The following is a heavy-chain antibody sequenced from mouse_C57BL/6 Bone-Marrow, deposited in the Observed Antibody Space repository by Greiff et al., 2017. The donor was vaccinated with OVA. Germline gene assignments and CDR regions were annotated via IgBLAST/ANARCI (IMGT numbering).Heavy chain of an antibody. CDR2: IDPENGDT. D-gene: IGHD2-4*01. Sequence: EVKLQESGAELVRPGASVKLSCTASGFNIKDDYMHWVKQRPEQGLEWIGWIDPENGDTEYASKFQGKATITADTSSNTAYLQLSSLTSEDTAVYYCTTFYYDYDDYAMDYWGQGTSVTVSS. V-gene: IGHV14-4*01. J-gene: IGHJ4*01. CDR3: TTFYYDYDDYAMDY. CDR1: GFNIKDDY.